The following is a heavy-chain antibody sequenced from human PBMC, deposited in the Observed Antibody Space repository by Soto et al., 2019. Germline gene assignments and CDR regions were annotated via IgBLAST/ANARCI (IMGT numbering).Heavy chain of an antibody. D-gene: IGHD4-4*01. J-gene: IGHJ6*02. CDR1: GYTFTSYY. CDR3: ARDPPNPGNRHGMDV. V-gene: IGHV1-46*01. CDR2: INPSGGST. Sequence: GASVKVSCKASGYTFTSYYMHWVQQAPGQGLEWMGIINPSGGSTSYAQKFQGRVTMTRDTSTSTVYMELSSLRSEDTAVYYCARDPPNPGNRHGMDVWGQGXTVTVYS.